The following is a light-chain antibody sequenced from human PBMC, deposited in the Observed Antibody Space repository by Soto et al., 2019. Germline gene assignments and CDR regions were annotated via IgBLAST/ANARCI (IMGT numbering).Light chain of an antibody. CDR2: AAS. V-gene: IGKV1-27*01. J-gene: IGKJ3*01. Sequence: DIQMTQSPSSLSASVGDRVTITCRASQGISKYVAWYQQKPGTVPKVLIYAASTLQSGIPSRFSGSGFGTDFTLNISSMQPEDVATYYCQKYSSAPFTFGPGTKVDIK. CDR1: QGISKY. CDR3: QKYSSAPFT.